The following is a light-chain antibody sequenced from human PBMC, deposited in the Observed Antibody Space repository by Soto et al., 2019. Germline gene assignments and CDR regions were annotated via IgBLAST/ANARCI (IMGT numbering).Light chain of an antibody. Sequence: EIVVTQSQATLSVSPGERATLSCRASQSVSSNLAWYQQKPGQAPRLLIYGASTRATGIPARFSGSGSGTEFTLTISSLQSEDFAVYFCPQYNNWPPWTFGQGTKVDI. CDR3: PQYNNWPPWT. V-gene: IGKV3-15*01. J-gene: IGKJ1*01. CDR2: GAS. CDR1: QSVSSN.